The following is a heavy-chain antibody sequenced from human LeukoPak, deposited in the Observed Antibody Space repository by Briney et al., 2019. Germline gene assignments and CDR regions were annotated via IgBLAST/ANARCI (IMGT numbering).Heavy chain of an antibody. CDR3: ARESGRGYSYGYYHYYYYMDV. V-gene: IGHV3-23*01. J-gene: IGHJ6*03. CDR2: FSGSGGST. CDR1: GFTFSSYA. D-gene: IGHD5-18*01. Sequence: GGSLRLSCAASGFTFSSYAMSWVRQAPGKGLECISGFSGSGGSTYYADSVKGRFTISRDNSKNTLYLQMNSLRAEDTAVYYCARESGRGYSYGYYHYYYYMDVWGKGTTVTVSS.